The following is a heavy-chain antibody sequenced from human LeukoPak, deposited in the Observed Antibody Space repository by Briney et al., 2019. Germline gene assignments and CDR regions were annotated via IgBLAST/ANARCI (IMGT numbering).Heavy chain of an antibody. J-gene: IGHJ4*02. CDR3: ARAVDTAMVF. CDR1: GFTFSSYS. Sequence: GGSLRLSCAASGFTFSSYSMNWVRQAPGKGLEWVSSISSSSSYIYYADSVKGRFTISRDNAKNSLYLQMNNLRAEDTAVYYCARAVDTAMVFRGQGTLVTVSS. V-gene: IGHV3-21*01. D-gene: IGHD5-18*01. CDR2: ISSSSSYI.